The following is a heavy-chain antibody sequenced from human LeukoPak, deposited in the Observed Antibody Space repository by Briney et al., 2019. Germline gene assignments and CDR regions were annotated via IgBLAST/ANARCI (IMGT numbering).Heavy chain of an antibody. CDR3: ARAGADSAAYFYYAMDV. D-gene: IGHD2-15*01. V-gene: IGHV1-18*01. Sequence: ASVKVSCKTSGYTFTSYGISWVRQAPGQGLEWMGWISGYNGDTHYAQNLQDGVTMTTDTSTSTAYMDVRSLRSDDTAVYYCARAGADSAAYFYYAMDVWGQGTTVTVSS. J-gene: IGHJ6*02. CDR2: ISGYNGDT. CDR1: GYTFTSYG.